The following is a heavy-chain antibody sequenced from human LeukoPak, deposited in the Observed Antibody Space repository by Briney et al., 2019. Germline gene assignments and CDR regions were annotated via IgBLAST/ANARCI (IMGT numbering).Heavy chain of an antibody. CDR2: ISYDGSNK. J-gene: IGHJ4*02. D-gene: IGHD6-6*01. V-gene: IGHV3-30-3*01. CDR1: GFTFNSYA. CDR3: ARETPVYSSSTLDY. Sequence: PGGSLRLSCAASGFTFNSYAMHWVRQAPGKGLEWVAVISYDGSNKYYADSVKGRFTISRDNSKNTLYLQMNSLRAEDTAVYYCARETPVYSSSTLDYWGQGTLVTVSS.